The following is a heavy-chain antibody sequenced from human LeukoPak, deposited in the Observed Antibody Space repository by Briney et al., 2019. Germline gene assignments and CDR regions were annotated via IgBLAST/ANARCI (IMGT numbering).Heavy chain of an antibody. CDR2: IYTSGST. D-gene: IGHD3-22*01. V-gene: IGHV4-4*07. J-gene: IGHJ4*02. Sequence: PSETLSLTCTVSGGSISSYYWSWIRQPAGKGLEWIGRIYTSGSTNYNPSLKSRVTMSVDTSKNQFSLKLSSVTAADTAVYYCARDTYYYDSSGLTFDYWGQGTLVTVSS. CDR1: GGSISSYY. CDR3: ARDTYYYDSSGLTFDY.